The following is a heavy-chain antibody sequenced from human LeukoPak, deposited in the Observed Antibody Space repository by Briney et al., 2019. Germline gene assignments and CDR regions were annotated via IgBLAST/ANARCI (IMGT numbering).Heavy chain of an antibody. CDR3: ARGGRDCSGGSCYLDY. V-gene: IGHV4-34*01. J-gene: IGHJ4*02. Sequence: SEILSLTCAVYGGSFSGYYWSWIRQPPGKGLEWIGEINHSGSTNYNPSLKSRVTISVDTPKNQFSLVLTSVTAADTAMYYCARGGRDCSGGSCYLDYWGQETLVTVSS. CDR2: INHSGST. CDR1: GGSFSGYY. D-gene: IGHD2-15*01.